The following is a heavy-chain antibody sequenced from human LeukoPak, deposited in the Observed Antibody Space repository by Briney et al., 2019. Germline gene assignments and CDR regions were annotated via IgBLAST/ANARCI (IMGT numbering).Heavy chain of an antibody. CDR2: IWYGGSNK. CDR3: AKSLKKDIAAAGTTSYYYYMDV. V-gene: IGHV3-30*02. J-gene: IGHJ6*03. CDR1: GFTYSSYG. D-gene: IGHD6-13*01. Sequence: GGSLRLSCAASGFTYSSYGMHWVRQAPGKGLEWVAVIWYGGSNKYYADSVKGRFTISRDNSKNTLYLQMNSLRAEDTAVYYCAKSLKKDIAAAGTTSYYYYMDVWGKGTTVTVSS.